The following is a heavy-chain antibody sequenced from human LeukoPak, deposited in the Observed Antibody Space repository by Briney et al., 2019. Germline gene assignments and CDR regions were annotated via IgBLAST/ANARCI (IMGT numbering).Heavy chain of an antibody. CDR1: GFTVSSNY. Sequence: GGSLRLSCAASGFTVSSNYMSWVRQAPGKGLEWVSAISGSGGSTYYADSVKGRFTISRDNSKNTLYLQMNSLRAEDTAVYYCAKKRGLYYDSSGYCFDYWGQGTLVTVSS. CDR2: ISGSGGST. CDR3: AKKRGLYYDSSGYCFDY. J-gene: IGHJ4*02. V-gene: IGHV3-23*01. D-gene: IGHD3-22*01.